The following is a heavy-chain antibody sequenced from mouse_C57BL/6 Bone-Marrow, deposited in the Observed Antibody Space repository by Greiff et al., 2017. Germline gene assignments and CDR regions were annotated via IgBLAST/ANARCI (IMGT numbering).Heavy chain of an antibody. Sequence: EVKLVESGGGLVQPGGSLKLSCAASGFTFSDYGMAWVRQAPRKGPEWVAFISNLAYSIYYADTVTGRFTISRENAKNTLYLEMSSLRSEAAAMYYCARRLRFYAMDYWGQGTSVTVSS. CDR3: ARRLRFYAMDY. J-gene: IGHJ4*01. D-gene: IGHD1-1*01. CDR1: GFTFSDYG. V-gene: IGHV5-15*01. CDR2: ISNLAYSI.